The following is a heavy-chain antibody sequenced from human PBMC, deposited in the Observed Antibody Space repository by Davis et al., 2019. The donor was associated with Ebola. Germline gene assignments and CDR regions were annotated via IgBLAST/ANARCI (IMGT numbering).Heavy chain of an antibody. CDR1: GFTFSSYA. CDR2: ISYDGSNK. J-gene: IGHJ6*04. V-gene: IGHV3-30*04. CDR3: ASEVIGSSPFYYYYGMDV. Sequence: GESLKISCAASGFTFSSYAMHWVRQAPGKGLEWVAVISYDGSNKYYADSVKGRFTISRDNSKNTLYLQMNSLRAEDTAVYYCASEVIGSSPFYYYYGMDVWGKGTTVTVSS. D-gene: IGHD3-16*02.